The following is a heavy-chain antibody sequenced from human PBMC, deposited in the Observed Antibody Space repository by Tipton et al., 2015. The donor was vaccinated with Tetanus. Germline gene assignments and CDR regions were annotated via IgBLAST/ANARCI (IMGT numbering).Heavy chain of an antibody. V-gene: IGHV3-30*03. CDR1: GFTFSSYG. CDR3: ARGPYHYGDYYFDY. Sequence: SLRLSCPASGFTFSSYGMHWVRQAPGKGLEWVAVISYDGSNKYDAESVKGRLTISRDNSNNTLYVQMDSLRAEDTAVYYCARGPYHYGDYYFDYWGRGTLVTVSS. D-gene: IGHD4-17*01. CDR2: ISYDGSNK. J-gene: IGHJ4*02.